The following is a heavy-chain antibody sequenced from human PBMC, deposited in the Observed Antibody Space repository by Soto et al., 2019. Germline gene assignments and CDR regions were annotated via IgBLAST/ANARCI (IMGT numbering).Heavy chain of an antibody. J-gene: IGHJ6*03. V-gene: IGHV3-11*01. D-gene: IGHD3-3*01. CDR2: ISSSGSTI. CDR1: GFTFSDYY. CDR3: ARGSDGFWSGYYSLGDYYYYMDV. Sequence: GGSLRLSCAASGFTFSDYYMSWIRQAPGKGLEWVSYISSSGSTIYYADSVKGRFTISRDNAKNSLYLQMNSLRAEDTAVYYCARGSDGFWSGYYSLGDYYYYMDVWGKGTTVTVSS.